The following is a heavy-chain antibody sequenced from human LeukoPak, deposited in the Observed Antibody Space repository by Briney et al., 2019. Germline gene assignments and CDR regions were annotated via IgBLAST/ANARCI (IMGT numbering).Heavy chain of an antibody. CDR1: GFTFTDYF. J-gene: IGHJ6*03. V-gene: IGHV3-11*04. D-gene: IGHD2-2*01. CDR2: ISRSGIGI. Sequence: GESLRLTRAASGFTFTDYFFTWIRQAPGKGLEWLSYISRSGIGISYADSVQGRFTISRDNAKNLLYLQMNSLRPEDTGVYYCARDSVPGATGYFYSMDVWGKGATVTVSS. CDR3: ARDSVPGATGYFYSMDV.